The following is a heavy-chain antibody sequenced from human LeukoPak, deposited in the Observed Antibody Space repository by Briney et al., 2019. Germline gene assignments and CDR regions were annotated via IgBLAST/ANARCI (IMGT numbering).Heavy chain of an antibody. CDR2: IREDGSEK. J-gene: IGHJ4*02. CDR3: ARGPTNGQAFDY. D-gene: IGHD2-8*01. V-gene: IGHV3-7*01. CDR1: GFTFSSSW. Sequence: PGGSLRLSCAASGFTFSSSWMTWVRQAPGKGRGWVASIREDGSEKTSVDSVKGRFTISRDNAKNSLYLQMDSLRAEDTAVYYCARGPTNGQAFDYWGQGTLVSVSS.